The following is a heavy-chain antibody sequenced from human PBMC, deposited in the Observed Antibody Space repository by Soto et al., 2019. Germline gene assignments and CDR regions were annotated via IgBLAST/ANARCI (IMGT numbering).Heavy chain of an antibody. CDR3: ARGIKYGDYSRWFDP. D-gene: IGHD4-17*01. CDR1: GYTFTSYY. Sequence: ASVKVSCKASGYTFTSYYMNWVRQAPGQGLEWMGIINPSGGSTSYAQKFRGRVTVTTDTSITTAYMELSSLRSEDTAVYYCARGIKYGDYSRWFDPWGPGTRVSVSS. CDR2: INPSGGST. V-gene: IGHV1-46*01. J-gene: IGHJ5*02.